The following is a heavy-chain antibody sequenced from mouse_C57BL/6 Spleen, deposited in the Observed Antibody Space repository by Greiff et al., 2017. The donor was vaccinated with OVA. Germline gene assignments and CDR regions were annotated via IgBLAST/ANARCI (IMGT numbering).Heavy chain of an antibody. J-gene: IGHJ2*01. CDR2: INPNNGGT. Sequence: VQLQQSGPELVKPGASVKISCKASGYTFTDYYMNWVKQSHGKSLEWIGDINPNNGGTSYNQKFKGKATLTVDKSSSTAYMELRSLTSEDSAVYYCARWSNFDYWGQGTTLTVSS. D-gene: IGHD5-1*01. CDR1: GYTFTDYY. V-gene: IGHV1-26*01. CDR3: ARWSNFDY.